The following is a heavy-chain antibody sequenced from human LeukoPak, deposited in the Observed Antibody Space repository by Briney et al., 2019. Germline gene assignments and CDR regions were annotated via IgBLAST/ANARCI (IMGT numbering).Heavy chain of an antibody. CDR1: GFTVSSNY. J-gene: IGHJ4*02. D-gene: IGHD4-17*01. V-gene: IGHV3-53*01. CDR3: ARDYGDYYFDY. Sequence: GGSLRLSXAASGFTVSSNYMTWVRQAPGKGLEWVSVIYSGGSTYYADSVKGRFTISRDNSKNTLYLQMNSLRAEDTAVYYCARDYGDYYFDYWGQGTLVTVSS. CDR2: IYSGGST.